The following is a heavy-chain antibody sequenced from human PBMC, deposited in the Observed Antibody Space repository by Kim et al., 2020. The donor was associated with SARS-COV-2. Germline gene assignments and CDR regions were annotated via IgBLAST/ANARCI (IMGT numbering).Heavy chain of an antibody. D-gene: IGHD1-1*01. J-gene: IGHJ4*02. CDR3: AKDGTWGGGE. CDR2: ITGSGGFT. V-gene: IGHV3-23*01. CDR1: GFIFTDYA. Sequence: GGSLRLSCTATGFIFTDYAMTWVRQAPGKGLQWVSTITGSGGFTYYADSVRGRFTISRDNSKDTVYLQMNDLRADDTAFYYCAKDGTWGGGEGGQGTLVTVSS.